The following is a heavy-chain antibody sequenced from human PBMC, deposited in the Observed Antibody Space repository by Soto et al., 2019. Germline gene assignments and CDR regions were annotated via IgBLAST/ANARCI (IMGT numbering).Heavy chain of an antibody. D-gene: IGHD1-1*01. CDR3: ARPLWRDVYKWGYFDL. V-gene: IGHV3-30-3*01. CDR2: ISYDGSNK. J-gene: IGHJ2*01. Sequence: QVQLVESGGGVVQPGRSLRLSCAASGFTFSSYAMHWVRQAPGKGLEWVAVISYDGSNKYYADSVKGRFTISRDNSKNTLYLQMNSLRLEDTAVYYCARPLWRDVYKWGYFDLWGRGTLVTVSS. CDR1: GFTFSSYA.